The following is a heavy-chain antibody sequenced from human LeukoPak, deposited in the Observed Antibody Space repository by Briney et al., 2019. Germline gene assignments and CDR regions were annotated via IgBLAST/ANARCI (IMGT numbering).Heavy chain of an antibody. J-gene: IGHJ4*02. CDR1: GGSISSSSYY. Sequence: PSETLSLTCTVSGGSISSSSYYWSWIRQPPGKGLEWIGYIYYSGSSNYNPSLKSRVTISVDTSKTQFSLKLSSVTAADTAVYYCARTVGILSVYSFDYWGQGTLVTVSS. CDR2: IYYSGSS. D-gene: IGHD1-26*01. V-gene: IGHV4-61*05. CDR3: ARTVGILSVYSFDY.